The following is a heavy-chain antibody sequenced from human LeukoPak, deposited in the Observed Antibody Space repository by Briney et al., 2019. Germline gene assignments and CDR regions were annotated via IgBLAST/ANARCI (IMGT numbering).Heavy chain of an antibody. J-gene: IGHJ3*01. CDR2: ISYDGSYK. V-gene: IGHV3-30*18. CDR1: GFRFSNYD. CDR3: AKGTTTPTTGTLEKDAFDF. Sequence: GRSLRLSCAASGFRFSNYDMHWVRQAPGKGLDWVAVISYDGSYKYYADSVKGRFAISRDNSKNTPYLQMNNLRPEDTAMYYCAKGTTTPTTGTLEKDAFDFWGQGTMVTVSS. D-gene: IGHD1-1*01.